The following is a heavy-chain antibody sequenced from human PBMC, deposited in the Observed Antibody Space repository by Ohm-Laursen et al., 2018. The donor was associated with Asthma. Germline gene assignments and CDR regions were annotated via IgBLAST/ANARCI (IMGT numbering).Heavy chain of an antibody. CDR2: ISGSGGST. V-gene: IGHV3-23*01. D-gene: IGHD1-26*01. CDR1: GYTFSRYS. CDR3: AKDDIVGAIVMHDY. Sequence: SLRLSCAASGYTFSRYSIHWVRQAPGKGLEWVSAISGSGGSTYYADSVKGRFTISRDNSKNTLYLQMNSLRAEDTAVYYCAKDDIVGAIVMHDYWGQGTLVTVSS. J-gene: IGHJ4*02.